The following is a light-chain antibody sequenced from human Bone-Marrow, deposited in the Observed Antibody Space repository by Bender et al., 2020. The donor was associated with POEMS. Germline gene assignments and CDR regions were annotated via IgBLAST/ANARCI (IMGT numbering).Light chain of an antibody. V-gene: IGLV2-14*01. Sequence: QSALTQPASVSGSPGQSITISCTGNSRDVGGYNYVSWYQQSPGKAPKLIISDVSNRPSGVSNRFSGSKSGNTASLTISGLQAEDEADYFCSSYTSNGILVFGGGTKLTVL. CDR1: SRDVGGYNY. J-gene: IGLJ3*02. CDR3: SSYTSNGILV. CDR2: DVS.